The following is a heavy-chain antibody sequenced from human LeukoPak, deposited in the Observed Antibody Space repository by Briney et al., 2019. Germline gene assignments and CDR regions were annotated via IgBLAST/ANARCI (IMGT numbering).Heavy chain of an antibody. CDR3: ARGGRSYYYMDV. CDR1: GASISSYY. J-gene: IGHJ6*03. V-gene: IGHV4-59*01. CDR2: LYYSGST. Sequence: SETLSLTCTVSGASISSYYWSWIRQPPGKGLDWMGYLYYSGSTNYNPSLKSRVTISVDPSKNQFSLKLSSVTAADTAVYYCARGGRSYYYMDVWGKGTTVTVSS.